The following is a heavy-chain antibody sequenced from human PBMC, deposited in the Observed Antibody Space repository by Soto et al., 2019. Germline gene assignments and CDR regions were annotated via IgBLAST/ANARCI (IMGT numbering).Heavy chain of an antibody. J-gene: IGHJ4*02. CDR2: INPNGGYT. CDR1: GYDFFKYN. CDR3: TRADSDVVILPDVRPLFDL. Sequence: QVQLVQSGAEVKEPGASVKVSCKTSGYDFFKYNMHWVRQAPGQGLEWMGVINPNGGYTRHAQKFQGRVIMTRDTSSKIVYMELSGLTSADTAMYYCTRADSDVVILPDVRPLFDLWGQGALVTVSS. V-gene: IGHV1-46*01. D-gene: IGHD2-21*02.